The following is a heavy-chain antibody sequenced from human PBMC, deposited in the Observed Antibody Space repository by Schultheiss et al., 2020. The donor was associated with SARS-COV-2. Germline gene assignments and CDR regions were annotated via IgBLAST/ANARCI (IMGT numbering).Heavy chain of an antibody. V-gene: IGHV4-30-4*01. D-gene: IGHD3-3*01. CDR3: ARVTIFGVVGY. CDR1: GGSISSGSYY. J-gene: IGHJ4*02. CDR2: IYYSGNT. Sequence: SQTLSLTCTVSGGSISSGSYYWSWIRQPPGKGLEWIGYIYYSGNTNYNPSLKSRVTISVDTSKNQFSLKLSSVTAADTAVYYCARVTIFGVVGYWGQGTLVTVSS.